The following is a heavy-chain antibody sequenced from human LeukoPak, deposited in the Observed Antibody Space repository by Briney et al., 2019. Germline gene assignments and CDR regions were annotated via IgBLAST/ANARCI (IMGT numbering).Heavy chain of an antibody. J-gene: IGHJ4*02. Sequence: QPGGSLRLSCAASGFTFSFYEINSVRQAPGRGLGWHSYISSSGRTIHDADSVGGRVTISRDNAKNTVYIQLNSLRAEDTAVYYCARSRDNFFDYWGQGTLVTVSS. CDR1: GFTFSFYE. CDR2: ISSSGRTI. D-gene: IGHD5-24*01. V-gene: IGHV3-48*03. CDR3: ARSRDNFFDY.